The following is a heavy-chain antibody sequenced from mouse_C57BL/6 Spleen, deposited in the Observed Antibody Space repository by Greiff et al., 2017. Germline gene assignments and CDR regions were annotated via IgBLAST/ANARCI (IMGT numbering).Heavy chain of an antibody. Sequence: VQLQQPGAELVRPGSSVKLSCKASGYTFTSYWMHWVKQRPIQGLEWIGNIDPSDSETHYNQKFKDKATLTVDKSSSTAYMQLSSLTSEDSAVYYCAREFRLGGRGLDYWGQGTTLTVSS. D-gene: IGHD1-1*02. V-gene: IGHV1-52*01. J-gene: IGHJ2*01. CDR1: GYTFTSYW. CDR3: AREFRLGGRGLDY. CDR2: IDPSDSET.